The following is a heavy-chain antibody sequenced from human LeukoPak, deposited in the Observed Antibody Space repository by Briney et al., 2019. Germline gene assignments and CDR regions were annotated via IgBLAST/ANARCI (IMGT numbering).Heavy chain of an antibody. CDR2: ISAYNGNT. CDR3: ARVGYSSWYGYYYYMDV. J-gene: IGHJ6*03. V-gene: IGHV1-18*01. Sequence: AASVKVSCKASGYTFTSYGISWVRQAPGQGLEWMGWISAYNGNTNYAQKLQGRVTMTTDTSTSTAYMELRSLRSDDTAVYYCARVGYSSWYGYYYYMDVWGKGTTVTISS. CDR1: GYTFTSYG. D-gene: IGHD6-13*01.